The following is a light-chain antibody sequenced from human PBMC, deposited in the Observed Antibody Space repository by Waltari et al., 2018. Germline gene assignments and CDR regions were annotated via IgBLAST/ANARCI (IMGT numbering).Light chain of an antibody. CDR1: QSVLFSSNSKNY. V-gene: IGKV4-1*01. J-gene: IGKJ2*01. CDR3: QKYYYIPYP. CDR2: WAS. Sequence: DIVMTQSPDSLAVSLGERATINCKSSQSVLFSSNSKNYLAWYRQKPGQPPNLLIYWASTRESGVPDRFSGSGSWTDFTLTISSLQAEDVAVYYCQKYYYIPYPFGQGTKLEIK.